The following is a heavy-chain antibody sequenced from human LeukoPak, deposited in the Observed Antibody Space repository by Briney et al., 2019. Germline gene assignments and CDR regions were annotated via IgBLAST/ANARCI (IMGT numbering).Heavy chain of an antibody. J-gene: IGHJ4*02. CDR3: ARDPPYYYDSSGYEGCDY. D-gene: IGHD3-22*01. Sequence: GGSLRLSCAASGFTFSSYEMNWVRQAPGKGLEWVSYISSSGSTIYYADSVKGRFTISTDDAKNSLYLQMNSLRAEDTAVYYCARDPPYYYDSSGYEGCDYWGQGTLVTVSS. CDR2: ISSSGSTI. V-gene: IGHV3-48*03. CDR1: GFTFSSYE.